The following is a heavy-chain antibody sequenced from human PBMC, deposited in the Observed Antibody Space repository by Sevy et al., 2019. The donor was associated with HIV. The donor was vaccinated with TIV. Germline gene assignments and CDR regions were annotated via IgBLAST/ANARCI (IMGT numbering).Heavy chain of an antibody. V-gene: IGHV3-23*01. Sequence: GGSLRLSCAASGTIFGSYVMTWVRQAPGKGLEWVSTISGSGGSTYYADSVKARFTISRDNSKNTVYLEMNSLRAEDTAVYYCAQEDYRGYEWGQGTLLTVSS. CDR1: GTIFGSYV. CDR2: ISGSGGST. CDR3: AQEDYRGYE. J-gene: IGHJ4*02. D-gene: IGHD5-12*01.